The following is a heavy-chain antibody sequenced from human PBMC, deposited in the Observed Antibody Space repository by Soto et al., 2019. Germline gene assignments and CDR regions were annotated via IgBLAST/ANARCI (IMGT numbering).Heavy chain of an antibody. V-gene: IGHV1-69*01. CDR1: GGTFSSYA. Sequence: QVQLVQSGAEVKKPGSSVKVSCKASGGTFSSYAISWVRQAPGQGLEWMGGIIPIFGTANYAQKFQGRVTITADESTSTAYMELSILRSEDTAVYYCARGRGYCTNGVCYTYWFDPWGQGTLVTVSS. J-gene: IGHJ5*02. CDR2: IIPIFGTA. CDR3: ARGRGYCTNGVCYTYWFDP. D-gene: IGHD2-8*01.